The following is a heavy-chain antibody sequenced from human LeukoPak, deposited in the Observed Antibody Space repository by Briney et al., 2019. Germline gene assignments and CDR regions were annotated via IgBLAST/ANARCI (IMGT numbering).Heavy chain of an antibody. CDR3: AKGSWQNYYYYMDV. D-gene: IGHD6-13*01. CDR2: ISGSGGST. Sequence: PGGSLRLSCAASGFTFSSYAMSWVRQAPGKGLEWVSAISGSGGSTYYADSVKGRFTISRDNSKNTLYLQMNSLRAEDTAVYYCAKGSWQNYYYYMDVWGKGTTVTVSS. CDR1: GFTFSSYA. V-gene: IGHV3-23*01. J-gene: IGHJ6*03.